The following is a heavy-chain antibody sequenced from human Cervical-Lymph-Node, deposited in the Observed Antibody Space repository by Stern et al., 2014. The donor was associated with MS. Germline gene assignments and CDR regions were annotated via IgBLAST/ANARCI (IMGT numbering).Heavy chain of an antibody. Sequence: VQLVESGAAVRKPGASLRVTCKTSWGSFSTYSISWVRQGHGPGLEWKGVIIPIFRATTSSQKFRDRVPIIAEDSANNLCMVTRSMTPEDTAAYFCSRDIPARPGAHDALDIWGQGTVITVSS. CDR2: IIPIFRAT. V-gene: IGHV1-69*01. CDR1: WGSFSTYS. D-gene: IGHD2-2*01. CDR3: SRDIPARPGAHDALDI. J-gene: IGHJ3*02.